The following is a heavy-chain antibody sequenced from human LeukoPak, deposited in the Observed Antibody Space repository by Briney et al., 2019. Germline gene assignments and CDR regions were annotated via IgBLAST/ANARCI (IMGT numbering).Heavy chain of an antibody. V-gene: IGHV4-39*01. CDR1: GFTVSSKY. Sequence: GSLRLSCAASGFTVSSKYMSWVRQPPGKGLEWIGSIYYSGSTYYNPSLKSRVTISVDTSKNQFSLKLSSVTAADTAVYYCARLHKHKVLLWFGELFGGSSPDYWGQGTLVTVSS. J-gene: IGHJ4*02. CDR3: ARLHKHKVLLWFGELFGGSSPDY. D-gene: IGHD3-10*01. CDR2: IYYSGST.